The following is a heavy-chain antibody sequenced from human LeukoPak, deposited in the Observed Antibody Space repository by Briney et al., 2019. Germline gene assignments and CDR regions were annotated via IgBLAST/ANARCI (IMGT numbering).Heavy chain of an antibody. CDR2: MNPNSGNT. CDR3: VRTPPLTSCYDY. CDR1: GYTFTSYG. Sequence: ASVKVSRKASGYTFTSYGISWVRQATGQGLEWMGWMNPNSGNTGYAQKFQGRVTITRNTSISTAYMELSSLRSEDTAVYYCVRTPPLTSCYDYWGQGTLVTVSS. D-gene: IGHD2-2*01. V-gene: IGHV1-8*03. J-gene: IGHJ4*02.